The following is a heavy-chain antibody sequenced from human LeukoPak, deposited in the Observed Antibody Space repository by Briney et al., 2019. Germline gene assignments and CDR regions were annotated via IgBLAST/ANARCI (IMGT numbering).Heavy chain of an antibody. CDR3: ARVQTVDGYYYYGMDV. J-gene: IGHJ6*02. V-gene: IGHV3-53*01. CDR2: IYSGGST. Sequence: GGSLRLSCAASGFTVSSNYMSWVRQAPGKGLEWVSVIYSGGSTYYADSVKSRFTISRDNSKNTLYLQMNSLRAEDTAVYYCARVQTVDGYYYYGMDVWGQGTTVTVSS. D-gene: IGHD2-8*01. CDR1: GFTVSSNY.